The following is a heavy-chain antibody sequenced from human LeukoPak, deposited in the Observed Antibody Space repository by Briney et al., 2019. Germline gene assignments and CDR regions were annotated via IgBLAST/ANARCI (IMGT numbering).Heavy chain of an antibody. Sequence: GGSLRLSCAASGFTFSSYAMHWVRQAPGKGLEWVAVISYDGSNKYYADSVKGRFTISRDNSKNTLYLQMNSLRAEDTAVYYCARDYHFDWLLVSYAFDIWGQGTMVTASS. CDR1: GFTFSSYA. D-gene: IGHD3-9*01. V-gene: IGHV3-30-3*01. J-gene: IGHJ3*02. CDR3: ARDYHFDWLLVSYAFDI. CDR2: ISYDGSNK.